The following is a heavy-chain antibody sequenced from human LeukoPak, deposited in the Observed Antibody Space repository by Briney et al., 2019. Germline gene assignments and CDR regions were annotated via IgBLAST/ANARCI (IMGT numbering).Heavy chain of an antibody. CDR2: IYYSGST. V-gene: IGHV4-39*07. Sequence: SETLSLTCTVSGGSISSSSYYWGWIRQPPGKGLEWIGSIYYSGSTYYNPSLKSRVTISVDTSKNQFSLKLSSVTAADTAVYYCARAPDSSGWGFDYWGQGTLVTVSS. CDR3: ARAPDSSGWGFDY. J-gene: IGHJ4*02. CDR1: GGSISSSSYY. D-gene: IGHD6-19*01.